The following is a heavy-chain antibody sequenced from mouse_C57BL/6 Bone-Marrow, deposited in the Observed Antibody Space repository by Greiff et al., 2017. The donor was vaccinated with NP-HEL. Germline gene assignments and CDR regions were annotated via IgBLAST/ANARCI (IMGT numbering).Heavy chain of an antibody. CDR2: IDPSDSET. Sequence: QVQLQQPGAELVRPGSSVKLSCKASGYTFTSYWMHWVKQRPIQGLEWIGNIDPSDSETHYNQKFKDKATLTVDKSSSTAYMQLSSLTSEDSAVYYCARLRDDGSYAMDYWGQGTSVTVSS. J-gene: IGHJ4*01. CDR3: ARLRDDGSYAMDY. D-gene: IGHD2-3*01. V-gene: IGHV1-52*01. CDR1: GYTFTSYW.